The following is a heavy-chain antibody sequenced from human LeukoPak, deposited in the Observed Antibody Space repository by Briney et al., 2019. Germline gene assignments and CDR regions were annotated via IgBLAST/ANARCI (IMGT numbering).Heavy chain of an antibody. CDR1: GSRFTSYW. CDR3: ARRLKGSSTSCYDY. V-gene: IGHV5-51*01. Sequence: GASLKISCKGSGSRFTSYWIGWVRQLPGKGLEWMGIIYSGDSDTRYSPSFQGQVTISADKSISTAYLQWSSLKASDTAMYYCARRLKGSSTSCYDYWSQGALVTVSS. D-gene: IGHD2-2*01. J-gene: IGHJ4*02. CDR2: IYSGDSDT.